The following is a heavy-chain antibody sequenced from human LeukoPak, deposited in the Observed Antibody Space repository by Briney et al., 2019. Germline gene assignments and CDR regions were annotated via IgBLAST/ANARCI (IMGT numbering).Heavy chain of an antibody. CDR2: IYHSGST. J-gene: IGHJ4*02. V-gene: IGHV4-30-2*01. CDR3: AREVATIFYFDF. Sequence: PSETLSLTCTVSGYSISSGGYYWSWIRQPPGKGLEWIGYIYHSGSTYYSPSLKSRVTISVDRSKNQFSLKLTSVTAADTAVYYCAREVATIFYFDFWGQGTLVTVSS. CDR1: GYSISSGGYY. D-gene: IGHD5-12*01.